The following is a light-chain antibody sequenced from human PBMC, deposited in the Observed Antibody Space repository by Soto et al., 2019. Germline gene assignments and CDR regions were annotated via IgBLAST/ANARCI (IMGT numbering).Light chain of an antibody. J-gene: IGKJ1*01. V-gene: IGKV1-39*01. CDR3: QQSYRTPPT. CDR1: QSISSH. CDR2: AAS. Sequence: DILMTQSPPSLSASLGDRVTLSCRASQSISSHLNWYQQKPGKAPKLLIYAASSLQSGVPSRFSGSGSGTDFTLTISSLQPEDFATYYCQQSYRTPPTFGQGTKVDIK.